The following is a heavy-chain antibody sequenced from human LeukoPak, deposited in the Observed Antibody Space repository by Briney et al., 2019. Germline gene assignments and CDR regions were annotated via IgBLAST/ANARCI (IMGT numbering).Heavy chain of an antibody. J-gene: IGHJ4*02. CDR3: ARCLYFPCY. V-gene: IGHV3-74*01. CDR1: GFTFSNDW. Sequence: GGSLSLSCAASGFTFSNDWMHWLRQAPGGGLMWVSRLNTDGSSTYYADSVKGRFTISKDNAKNTLYLQINSLSAENPAVYYCARCLYFPCYGGQGTLVTVSS. D-gene: IGHD3-10*01. CDR2: LNTDGSST.